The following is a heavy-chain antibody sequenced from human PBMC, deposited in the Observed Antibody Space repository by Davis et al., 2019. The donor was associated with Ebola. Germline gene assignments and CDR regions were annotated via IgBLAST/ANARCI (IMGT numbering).Heavy chain of an antibody. Sequence: GESLKISCAASGFSFTAYWMSWVRQAPGKGLEWVANIKQDETEKYYVDSVKGRFTISRDNAKNSLYLQMNSLRAEDTAVYYCARDRRYYDILTGRKNPYYYYGMDVWGQGTTVTVSS. CDR3: ARDRRYYDILTGRKNPYYYYGMDV. J-gene: IGHJ6*02. V-gene: IGHV3-7*03. D-gene: IGHD3-9*01. CDR2: IKQDETEK. CDR1: GFSFTAYW.